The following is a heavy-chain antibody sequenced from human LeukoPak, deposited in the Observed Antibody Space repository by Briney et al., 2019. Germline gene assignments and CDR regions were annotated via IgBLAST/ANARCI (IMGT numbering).Heavy chain of an antibody. Sequence: ASVTVSFKSAGYTLTCYYMHWVRQAPGQGRDWMGWINPNSGDTSYAQKLQGRVTMARDTSISTDYMELSRLRSEDTAVYYCARGRCSSRSCYLFDYWGQGSLVTVSS. D-gene: IGHD2-2*01. J-gene: IGHJ4*02. V-gene: IGHV1-2*02. CDR2: INPNSGDT. CDR1: GYTLTCYY. CDR3: ARGRCSSRSCYLFDY.